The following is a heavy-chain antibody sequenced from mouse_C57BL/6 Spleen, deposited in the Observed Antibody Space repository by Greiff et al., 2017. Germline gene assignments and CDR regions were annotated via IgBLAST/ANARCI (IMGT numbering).Heavy chain of an antibody. J-gene: IGHJ1*03. CDR3: ARENWDVEDWYFDV. CDR1: GYTFTSYW. V-gene: IGHV1-72*01. CDR2: IDPNSGGT. D-gene: IGHD4-1*01. Sequence: QVHVKQPGAELVKPGASVKLSCKASGYTFTSYWMHWVKQRPGRGLEWIGRIDPNSGGTKYNEKFKSKATLTVDKPSSTAYMQLSSLTSEDSAVYYCARENWDVEDWYFDVWGTGTTVTVSS.